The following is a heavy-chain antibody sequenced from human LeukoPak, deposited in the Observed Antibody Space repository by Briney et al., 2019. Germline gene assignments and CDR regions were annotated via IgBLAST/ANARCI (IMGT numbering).Heavy chain of an antibody. CDR2: INPNSGGT. V-gene: IGHV1-2*02. Sequence: GASVKVSCTASGYTFTGYYMHWVRQAPGQGLEWMGWINPNSGGTNYAQKFQGRVTMTRDTSISTAYMELSRLRSDDTAVYYCASAGAPSRYYDFWSGYYDDYYGMDVWGQGTTVTVSS. D-gene: IGHD3-3*01. CDR3: ASAGAPSRYYDFWSGYYDDYYGMDV. J-gene: IGHJ6*02. CDR1: GYTFTGYY.